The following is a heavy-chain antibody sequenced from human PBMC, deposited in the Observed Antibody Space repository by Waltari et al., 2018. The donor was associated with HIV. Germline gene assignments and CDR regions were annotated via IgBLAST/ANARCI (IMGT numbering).Heavy chain of an antibody. CDR3: TTDTLVTFGELKDY. J-gene: IGHJ4*02. Sequence: EVQLVESGGGLVKPGGSLRLSCAASGFTFSNAWMSWVRQAPGKGLEWVGRIKSKTDGGTTDYAAPVKGRFTISRDDSKNTLYLQMNSLKTEDTAVYYCTTDTLVTFGELKDYWGQGTLVTVSS. D-gene: IGHD3-10*01. V-gene: IGHV3-15*01. CDR1: GFTFSNAW. CDR2: IKSKTDGGTT.